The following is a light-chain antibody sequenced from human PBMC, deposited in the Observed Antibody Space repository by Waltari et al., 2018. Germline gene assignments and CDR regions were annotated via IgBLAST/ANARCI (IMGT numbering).Light chain of an antibody. V-gene: IGLV2-23*01. CDR1: SSDIGNYNL. Sequence: QSALTQPASVSGSPGQSITISCTGTSSDIGNYNLVSWYQQHPGKAPKLMIYEGSKWPAGVSNRVLASKSGKTASLTISGLQAEDEADYYCCSFAGSGTLVFGGGTKLTVL. CDR3: CSFAGSGTLV. CDR2: EGS. J-gene: IGLJ3*02.